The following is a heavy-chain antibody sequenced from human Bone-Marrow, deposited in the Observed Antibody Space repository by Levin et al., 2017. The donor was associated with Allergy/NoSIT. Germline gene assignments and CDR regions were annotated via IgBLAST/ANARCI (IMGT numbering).Heavy chain of an antibody. Sequence: SETLSLTCTVSGGSISSYYWSWIRQPPGKGLEWIGYIYYSGSTNYNPSLKSRVTISVDTSKNQFSLKLSSVTAADTAVYYCARWSYSGYDFPYWGQGTLVTVSS. J-gene: IGHJ4*02. D-gene: IGHD5-12*01. CDR1: GGSISSYY. V-gene: IGHV4-59*01. CDR3: ARWSYSGYDFPY. CDR2: IYYSGST.